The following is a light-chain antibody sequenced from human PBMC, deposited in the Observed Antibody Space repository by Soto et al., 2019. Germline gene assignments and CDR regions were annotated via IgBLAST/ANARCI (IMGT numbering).Light chain of an antibody. Sequence: EVVLTQSPATLSFSPGDRVTLSCRASQSISDYLAWYQQQPGQAPRLLIYDVSNRPTGIPARFSGSGSGTDFTLTISSLQPEDFAVYYCQQRSDWITFGQGKRLEIE. J-gene: IGKJ5*01. V-gene: IGKV3-11*01. CDR3: QQRSDWIT. CDR2: DVS. CDR1: QSISDY.